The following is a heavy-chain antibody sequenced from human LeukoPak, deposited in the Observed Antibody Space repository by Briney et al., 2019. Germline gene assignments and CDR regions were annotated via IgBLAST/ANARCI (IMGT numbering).Heavy chain of an antibody. Sequence: PESLSLTCALYGGSFSVYYWCWIRHPPGEGLGWIGETKHRGGTNNNPSLQSRAALPAETSTNQFYLNLSSVTAAPTARHYCATGPRTAWIQLFEGLMFWGQGTLVTVSS. CDR3: ATGPRTAWIQLFEGLMF. CDR1: GGSFSVYY. J-gene: IGHJ4*02. D-gene: IGHD5-18*01. V-gene: IGHV4-34*04. CDR2: TKHRGGT.